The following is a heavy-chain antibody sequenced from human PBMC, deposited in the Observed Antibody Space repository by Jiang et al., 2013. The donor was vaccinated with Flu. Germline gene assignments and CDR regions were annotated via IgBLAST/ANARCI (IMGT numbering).Heavy chain of an antibody. CDR3: ARHASYDFWSGYYWPPEN. D-gene: IGHD3-3*01. CDR2: IYYSGST. CDR1: GGSISSSSYY. V-gene: IGHV4-39*01. J-gene: IGHJ4*02. Sequence: GPGLVKPSETLSLTCTVSGGSISSSSYYWGWIRQPPGKGLEWIGSIYYSGSTYYNPSLKSRVTISVDTSKNQFSLKLSSVTAADTAVYYCARHASYDFWSGYYWPPENWGQGTLVTVSS.